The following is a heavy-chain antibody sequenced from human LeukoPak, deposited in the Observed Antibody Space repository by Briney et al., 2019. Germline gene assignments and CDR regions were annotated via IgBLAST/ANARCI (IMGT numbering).Heavy chain of an antibody. Sequence: PSETLSLTCTVSGGSISSYYWSWIRQPPGKGLEWIGYIYYSGNTNYNPSLKSRVTISVDTSKYQFSLKVSSVSDADTAVYYCARGGDCSSTSCYFGYYGMDVWGQGTTVSVSS. CDR2: IYYSGNT. D-gene: IGHD2-2*01. J-gene: IGHJ6*02. CDR1: GGSISSYY. V-gene: IGHV4-59*01. CDR3: ARGGDCSSTSCYFGYYGMDV.